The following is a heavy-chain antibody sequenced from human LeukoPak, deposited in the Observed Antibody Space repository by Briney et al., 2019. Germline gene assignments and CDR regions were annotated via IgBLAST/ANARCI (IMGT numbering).Heavy chain of an antibody. CDR2: INPKSGGT. V-gene: IGHV1-2*02. Sequence: ASVRVSCKASGYTFTGYHIHWVRQAPGQGLEWMGWINPKSGGTKYAQKFQGRVTMTRDTSISTAYMDLSRLRSDDTGVYYCARRGSSSDSAYFLDSWGPGTLATVSS. CDR3: ARRGSSSDSAYFLDS. CDR1: GYTFTGYH. J-gene: IGHJ4*02. D-gene: IGHD3-16*01.